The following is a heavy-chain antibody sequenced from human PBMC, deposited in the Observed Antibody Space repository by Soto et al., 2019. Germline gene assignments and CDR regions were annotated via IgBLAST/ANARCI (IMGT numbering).Heavy chain of an antibody. CDR3: ARFVRHQLPTIDF. D-gene: IGHD2-2*01. V-gene: IGHV1-8*01. CDR2: MNPETGNV. CDR1: GYTFTNHD. Sequence: QVQPVQSGAEVKKPGASVRVSCKASGYTFTNHDINWVRQAAGQGLEWMGWMNPETGNVGYAEKFQGRVTMTRDTSISTAYMDLIGLRSDDTAVYYCARFVRHQLPTIDFWGQGTLLTVSS. J-gene: IGHJ4*02.